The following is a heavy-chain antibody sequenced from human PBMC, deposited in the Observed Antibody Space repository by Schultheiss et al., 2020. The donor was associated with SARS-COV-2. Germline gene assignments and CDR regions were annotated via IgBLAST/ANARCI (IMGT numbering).Heavy chain of an antibody. Sequence: GGSLRLSCVASGFTFSSYSMNWVRQAPGKGLEWVSSISSTSNYIYYADSVKGRFTISRDNAKNSLYLQMNSLRAEDTAVYYCAREEGRYCSSTSCYEGRDYWGQGTVVTVSS. CDR3: AREEGRYCSSTSCYEGRDY. CDR2: ISSTSNYI. CDR1: GFTFSSYS. V-gene: IGHV3-21*01. J-gene: IGHJ4*02. D-gene: IGHD2-2*01.